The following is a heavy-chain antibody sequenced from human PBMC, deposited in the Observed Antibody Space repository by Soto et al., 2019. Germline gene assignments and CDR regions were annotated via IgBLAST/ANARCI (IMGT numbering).Heavy chain of an antibody. V-gene: IGHV3-21*01. D-gene: IGHD2-15*01. CDR2: ISSSSSYI. CDR3: ASIYCSGGSCYLGAFDI. Sequence: GGSLRLSCAASGFTFSSDSMNWVRQAPGKGLEWVSSISSSSSYIYYADSVKGRFTISRDNAKNSLYLQMNSLRAEDTAVYYCASIYCSGGSCYLGAFDIWGQGTMVTVSS. CDR1: GFTFSSDS. J-gene: IGHJ3*02.